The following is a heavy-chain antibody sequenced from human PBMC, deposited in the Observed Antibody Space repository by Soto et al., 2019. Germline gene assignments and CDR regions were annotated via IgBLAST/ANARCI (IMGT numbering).Heavy chain of an antibody. Sequence: EVQLVESGGGLVQPGGSLRLSCAASGFTFSSYDMHWVCQATGKGLEWVSAIGTAGDTYYPGSVKGRFTISRENAKNSLYLQMNSLRAEDTAVYYCARFLTYYYDSSGYYYYDYWGQGTLVTVSS. CDR3: ARFLTYYYDSSGYYYYDY. J-gene: IGHJ4*02. V-gene: IGHV3-13*01. CDR2: IGTAGDT. CDR1: GFTFSSYD. D-gene: IGHD3-22*01.